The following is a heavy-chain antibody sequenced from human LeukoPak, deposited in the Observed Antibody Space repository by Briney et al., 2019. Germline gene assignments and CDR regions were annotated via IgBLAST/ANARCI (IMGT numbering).Heavy chain of an antibody. Sequence: ASVKVSCKASGYTFTSYGISWLRQAPGQGLEWMGWISAYNGNTNYAQKLQGRVTMTTDTSTSTAYMELRSLRSDDTAVYYCARESSGWFFSDQPFDYWGQGTQVTVSS. J-gene: IGHJ4*02. V-gene: IGHV1-18*01. CDR3: ARESSGWFFSDQPFDY. CDR2: ISAYNGNT. D-gene: IGHD6-19*01. CDR1: GYTFTSYG.